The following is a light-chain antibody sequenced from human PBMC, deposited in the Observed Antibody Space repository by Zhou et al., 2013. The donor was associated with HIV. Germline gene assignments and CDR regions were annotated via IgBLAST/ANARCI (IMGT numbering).Light chain of an antibody. CDR2: AAS. J-gene: IGKJ1*01. CDR3: QQTYSAPWT. V-gene: IGKV1-39*01. Sequence: DIQMTQSPSSLSASVGDRVSITCRASQSISRHLNWYQQKPGKAPKPLIYAASSLQSGVPSRFSGGGSGTDFTLTISSLQSEDFATYYCQQTYSAPWTFGQGTKVEIK. CDR1: QSISRH.